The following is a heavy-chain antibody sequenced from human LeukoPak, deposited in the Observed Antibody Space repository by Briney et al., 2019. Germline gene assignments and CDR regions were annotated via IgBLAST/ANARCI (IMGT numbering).Heavy chain of an antibody. CDR1: GLTFSTKW. V-gene: IGHV3-7*01. J-gene: IGHJ4*02. D-gene: IGHD3-16*01. CDR2: INQGGNDK. CDR3: ARDMGDPRDAVFDY. Sequence: GGSLRLSCAASGLTFSTKWMSWVRQAPGKGLEWVASINQGGNDKYYVDSVRGRFTISRDNSKNTLYLQMNSLRAEDTAVYYCARDMGDPRDAVFDYWGQGTLVTVSS.